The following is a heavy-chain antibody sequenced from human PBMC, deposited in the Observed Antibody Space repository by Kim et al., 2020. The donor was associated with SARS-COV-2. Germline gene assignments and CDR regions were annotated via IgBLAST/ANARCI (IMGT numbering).Heavy chain of an antibody. CDR3: AKDFWGAAAMWYYFDY. J-gene: IGHJ4*02. D-gene: IGHD2-2*01. V-gene: IGHV3-23*01. Sequence: GGSLRLSCAASGFTFSSYAMSWVRQAPGKGLEWVSAISGSGVSTYYADSVKGRFTISRDNSKNTLYLQMNSLRAEDTAVYYCAKDFWGAAAMWYYFDYWGQGTLVTVSS. CDR2: ISGSGVST. CDR1: GFTFSSYA.